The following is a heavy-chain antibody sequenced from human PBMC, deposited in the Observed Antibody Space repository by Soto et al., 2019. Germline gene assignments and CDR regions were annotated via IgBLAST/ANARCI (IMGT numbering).Heavy chain of an antibody. CDR1: GGSFSGYY. V-gene: IGHV4-34*01. D-gene: IGHD2-2*01. Sequence: QVQLQQWGAGLLKPSETLSLTCAVYGGSFSGYYWTWIRQIPGKGLEWIGEINHSGSTNYNPSLKSRVSISAETSKNQFALIPTSVTATDTAVYYCARGECSSNYCFTSCALDIWGPGTVVTVSS. CDR2: INHSGST. J-gene: IGHJ3*02. CDR3: ARGECSSNYCFTSCALDI.